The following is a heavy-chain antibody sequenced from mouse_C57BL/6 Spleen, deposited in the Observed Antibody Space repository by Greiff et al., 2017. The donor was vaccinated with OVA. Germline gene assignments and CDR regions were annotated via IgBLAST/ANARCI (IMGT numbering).Heavy chain of an antibody. CDR1: GYTFTSYT. D-gene: IGHD1-1*01. V-gene: IGHV1-4*01. J-gene: IGHJ2*01. CDR2: INPSSGYT. CDR3: ARSITTVVKGYYFDY. Sequence: QVQLQQSGAELARPGASVKMSCKASGYTFTSYTMHWVKQRPGQGLEWIGYINPSSGYTKYNQKFKDKATLTADKSSTTASMQLSSLTSEDSAVYYCARSITTVVKGYYFDYWGQGTTLTVSS.